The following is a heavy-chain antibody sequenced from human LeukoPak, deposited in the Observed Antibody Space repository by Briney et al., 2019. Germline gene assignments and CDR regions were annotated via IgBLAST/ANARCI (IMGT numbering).Heavy chain of an antibody. CDR2: IYYSGST. J-gene: IGHJ5*02. CDR3: ARCIAAASFDP. Sequence: PSETLSLTCTVSGGSIISYYWSWIRQPPGKGLEWIGYIYYSGSTNYIPSLKSRVTISVDTSKNQFSLKLSSVTAADTAVYYCARCIAAASFDPWGQGTLVTVSS. CDR1: GGSIISYY. V-gene: IGHV4-59*08. D-gene: IGHD6-13*01.